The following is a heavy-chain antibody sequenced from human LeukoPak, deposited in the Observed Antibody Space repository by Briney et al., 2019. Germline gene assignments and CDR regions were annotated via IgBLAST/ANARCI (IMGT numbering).Heavy chain of an antibody. D-gene: IGHD4-23*01. Sequence: GGSLRLSCAASGFTFDDYAMHWVRQAPGKGLEWVSGISGDGRSTFYADSVKGRFTISRDNSKTTLFLQMNSLRAEDTAIYYCARRYGGWGAFDIWAKGQWSPSLQ. CDR1: GFTFDDYA. CDR2: ISGDGRST. CDR3: ARRYGGWGAFDI. J-gene: IGHJ3*02. V-gene: IGHV3-23*01.